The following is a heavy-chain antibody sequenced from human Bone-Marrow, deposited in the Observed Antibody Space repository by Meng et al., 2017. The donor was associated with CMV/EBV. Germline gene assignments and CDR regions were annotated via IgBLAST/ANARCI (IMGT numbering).Heavy chain of an antibody. D-gene: IGHD1-26*01. CDR1: GFTFSSYW. CDR3: ARTGPVGATFGY. J-gene: IGHJ4*02. Sequence: GESLKISCAASGFTFSSYWMSWVRQAPGKGLEWVANIKQDGSEKYYVDSVKGRFTISRDNAKNSLYLQMNSLRAEDTAVYYCARTGPVGATFGYWGQGTLVTFSS. CDR2: IKQDGSEK. V-gene: IGHV3-7*01.